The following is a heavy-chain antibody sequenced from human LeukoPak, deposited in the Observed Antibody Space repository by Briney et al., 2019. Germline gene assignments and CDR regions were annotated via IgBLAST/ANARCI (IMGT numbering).Heavy chain of an antibody. CDR2: IYSGGST. J-gene: IGHJ3*02. V-gene: IGHV3-53*01. CDR3: ARGGRGSAAVVAPRSFDI. CDR1: GFTVTNKY. D-gene: IGHD3-22*01. Sequence: GGSLRLSCAASGFTVTNKYMSWVRQAPGKGLEWVSVIYSGGSTYYADSVKGRFIISRDISKNTLYLQMNNLRAEDSALYYCARGGRGSAAVVAPRSFDIWGQGTMVTVSS.